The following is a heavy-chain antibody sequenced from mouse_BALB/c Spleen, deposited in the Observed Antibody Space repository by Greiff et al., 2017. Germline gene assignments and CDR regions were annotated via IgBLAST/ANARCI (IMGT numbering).Heavy chain of an antibody. CDR2: IYPYNGGT. CDR1: GYTFTDYN. J-gene: IGHJ4*01. CDR3: ALRRNYAMDY. Sequence: VQLQQSGPELVKPGASVKISCKASGYTFTDYNMHWVKQSHGKSLEWIGYIYPYNGGTGYNQKFKSKATLTVDNSSSTAYMELRSLTSEDSAVYYCALRRNYAMDYWGQGTSVTVSS. V-gene: IGHV1S29*02.